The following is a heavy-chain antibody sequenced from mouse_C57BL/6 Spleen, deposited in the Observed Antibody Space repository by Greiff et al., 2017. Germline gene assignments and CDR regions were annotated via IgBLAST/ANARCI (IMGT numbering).Heavy chain of an antibody. CDR2: IDPENGDT. D-gene: IGHD1-1*01. J-gene: IGHJ3*01. V-gene: IGHV14-4*01. CDR3: TTAYYGSSAY. Sequence: EVQLQQPGTELVKPGASVKLSCKASGYTFTSYWMHWVKQRPEQGLEWIGWIDPENGDTEYASKFQGKATITADTSSNTAYLQLSSLTSEDTAVYYCTTAYYGSSAYWGQGTLVTVSA. CDR1: GYTFTSYW.